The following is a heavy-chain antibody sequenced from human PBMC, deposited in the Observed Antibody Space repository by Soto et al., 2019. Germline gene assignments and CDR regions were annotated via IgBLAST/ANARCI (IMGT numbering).Heavy chain of an antibody. CDR3: ARAPYSSSGDYYYYYMDV. CDR1: GFTFSSYG. D-gene: IGHD6-13*01. J-gene: IGHJ6*03. CDR2: IWYDGSNK. V-gene: IGHV3-33*01. Sequence: QVQLVESGGGVVQPGRSLRLSCASSGFTFSSYGMHWVRQAPGKGLEWVAVIWYDGSNKYYADSVKGRFTISRDNSKNTLYLQMNSLRAEDTAVYYCARAPYSSSGDYYYYYMDVWGKGTTVTVSS.